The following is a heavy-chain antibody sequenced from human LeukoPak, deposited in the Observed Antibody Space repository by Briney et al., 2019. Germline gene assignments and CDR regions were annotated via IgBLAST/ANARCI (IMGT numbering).Heavy chain of an antibody. CDR3: ARGETMVNFDY. CDR2: IRYNGNNK. Sequence: GGSLRLSCEASGFTFSSYGIHWVRQAPGKGLEWVSFIRYNGNNKYYADSVKGRFTISRDNAKNSLYLQMNSLRAEDTAVYYCARGETMVNFDYWGQGTLVTVSS. J-gene: IGHJ4*02. D-gene: IGHD3-10*01. V-gene: IGHV3-30*02. CDR1: GFTFSSYG.